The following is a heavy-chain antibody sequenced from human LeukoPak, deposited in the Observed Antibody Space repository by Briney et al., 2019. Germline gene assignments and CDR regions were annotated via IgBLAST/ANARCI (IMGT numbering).Heavy chain of an antibody. J-gene: IGHJ4*02. Sequence: SETLSLTCSVSSYSISSGYYWGWIRQPPGKGLEWIGSIYHSGSTYYNPSLKSRVTISVDTSKNQFSLKLSSVTAADTAVYYCASKDRYSSGWYYFGGQGTLVTVSS. CDR2: IYHSGST. D-gene: IGHD6-19*01. CDR1: SYSISSGYY. V-gene: IGHV4-38-2*02. CDR3: ASKDRYSSGWYYF.